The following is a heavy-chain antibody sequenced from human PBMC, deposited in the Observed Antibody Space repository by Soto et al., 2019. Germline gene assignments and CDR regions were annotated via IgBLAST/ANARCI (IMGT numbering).Heavy chain of an antibody. CDR2: IDPSDSYT. V-gene: IGHV5-10-1*01. CDR3: AREKIAVAGTDYYYYGMDV. D-gene: IGHD6-19*01. J-gene: IGHJ6*02. Sequence: PGESLKISCKGSGYSFTSYWISWVRQMPGKGLEWMGRIDPSDSYTNYSHSFQGHVTISADKSISTAYLQWSSLKASDTAMYYCAREKIAVAGTDYYYYGMDVWGQGTTVTVSS. CDR1: GYSFTSYW.